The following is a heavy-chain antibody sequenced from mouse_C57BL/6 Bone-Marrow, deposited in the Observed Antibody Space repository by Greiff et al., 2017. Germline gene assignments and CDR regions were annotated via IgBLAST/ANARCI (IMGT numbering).Heavy chain of an antibody. J-gene: IGHJ4*01. CDR3: ARDDESFLYYAMDY. CDR2: ISDGGSYT. V-gene: IGHV5-4*01. Sequence: EVQGVESGGGLVKPGGSLKLSCAASGFTFSSYAMSWVRQTPEKRLEWVATISDGGSYTYYPDNVKGRFTISRDNAKNNLYLQMSQLKSEDTAMYYCARDDESFLYYAMDYWGQGTSVTVSS. D-gene: IGHD1-3*01. CDR1: GFTFSSYA.